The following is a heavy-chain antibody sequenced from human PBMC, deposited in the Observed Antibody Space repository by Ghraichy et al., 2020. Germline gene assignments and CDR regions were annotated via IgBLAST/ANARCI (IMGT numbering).Heavy chain of an antibody. D-gene: IGHD2-2*01. CDR2: ISSSGSTI. CDR3: ARDSSSTSHYYYYGMDV. CDR1: GFTFSDYY. V-gene: IGHV3-11*01. J-gene: IGHJ6*02. Sequence: RGSLRLSCAASGFTFSDYYMSWIRQAPGKGLEWVLYISSSGSTIYYADSVKGRFTISRDNAKNSLYLQMNSLRAEDTAVYYCARDSSSTSHYYYYGMDVWGQGTTVTVSS.